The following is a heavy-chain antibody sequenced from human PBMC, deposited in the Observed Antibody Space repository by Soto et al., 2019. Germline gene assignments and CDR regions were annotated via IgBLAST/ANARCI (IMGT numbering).Heavy chain of an antibody. D-gene: IGHD4-17*01. CDR3: AKFDYGDYAHFDY. V-gene: IGHV3-30*18. Sequence: QVQLVESGGGVVQPGRSLRLSCAASGFIFSSYGMHWVRQAPGKGLEWVAVISYDGSNKYYADSVKGRFTISRDNSKNTLYLQMDSLRAEDRAMYYCAKFDYGDYAHFDYWGQGTLVTVSS. CDR2: ISYDGSNK. J-gene: IGHJ4*02. CDR1: GFIFSSYG.